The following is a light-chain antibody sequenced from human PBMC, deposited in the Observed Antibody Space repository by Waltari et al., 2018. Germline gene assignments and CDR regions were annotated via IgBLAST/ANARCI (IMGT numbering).Light chain of an antibody. CDR2: KAS. J-gene: IGKJ1*01. V-gene: IGKV1-5*03. Sequence: DIQMTQFPSTLSASIGDRVTITCRASQSINTWLAWYQQKPGKAPKLLFYKASTLESGVPSRFSGDGSGTEFTLTIDSLQPDDFASYYCQQYKAYSTFGQGTQVDI. CDR1: QSINTW. CDR3: QQYKAYST.